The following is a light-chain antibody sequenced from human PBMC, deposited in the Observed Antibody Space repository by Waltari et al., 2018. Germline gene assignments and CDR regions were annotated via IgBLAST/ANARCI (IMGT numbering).Light chain of an antibody. J-gene: IGLJ3*02. V-gene: IGLV2-14*01. Sequence: QSALTQPASVSGSPGQSITISCTGTTSDVGGYDYVSWYQHHPGKAPKRMIYEVSNRPSGVSNRFSGAKSGNTASLTISGLQAEDEADYYCSSFTNSNTWLFGGGTKLTVL. CDR2: EVS. CDR1: TSDVGGYDY. CDR3: SSFTNSNTWL.